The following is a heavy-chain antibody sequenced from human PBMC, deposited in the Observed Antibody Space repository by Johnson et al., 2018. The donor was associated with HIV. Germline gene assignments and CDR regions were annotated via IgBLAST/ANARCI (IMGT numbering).Heavy chain of an antibody. J-gene: IGHJ3*02. D-gene: IGHD1-26*01. CDR1: GFTFRSYG. CDR3: ARYGISFVGATTVKWAFDI. V-gene: IGHV3-48*02. CDR2: ISWNRCSI. Sequence: VQLVESGGGVVQPGRSLRLSCAASGFTFRSYGVPWVRQAPGKGLECVSGISWNRCSIGYAGSVKGRFTISRDNAKNSLYLQMNSLRDKDTAVYYCARYGISFVGATTVKWAFDIWGQGTMVTVSS.